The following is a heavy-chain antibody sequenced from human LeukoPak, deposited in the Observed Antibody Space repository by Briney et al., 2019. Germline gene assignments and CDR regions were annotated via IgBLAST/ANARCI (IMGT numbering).Heavy chain of an antibody. CDR1: GFTFSSYW. CDR2: IKKDGSEK. V-gene: IGHV3-7*01. J-gene: IGHJ4*02. Sequence: GGSLRLSCAASGFTFSSYWMSWVRQAPGKGLEWVANIKKDGSEKYYVDSVKGRFTISRDNAKNSLYLQMNSLRAEDTAVYYCATELGYCSSTSCGWGQGTLVTVSS. D-gene: IGHD2-2*01. CDR3: ATELGYCSSTSCG.